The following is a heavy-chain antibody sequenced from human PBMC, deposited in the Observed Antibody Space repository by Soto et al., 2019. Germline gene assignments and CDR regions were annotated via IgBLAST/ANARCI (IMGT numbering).Heavy chain of an antibody. D-gene: IGHD2-15*01. Sequence: EVQLVESGGVVVRPGGSLRLSCAASGFTFDDYGMSWVRQAPGKGLEWVSGINWNGGSTGYADSVKGRFTISRDNAKNSLYLQMNCLRAEDTALYHCARVRYCSGGSCYSRWFDPWGQGTLVTVSS. V-gene: IGHV3-20*01. CDR1: GFTFDDYG. J-gene: IGHJ5*02. CDR3: ARVRYCSGGSCYSRWFDP. CDR2: INWNGGST.